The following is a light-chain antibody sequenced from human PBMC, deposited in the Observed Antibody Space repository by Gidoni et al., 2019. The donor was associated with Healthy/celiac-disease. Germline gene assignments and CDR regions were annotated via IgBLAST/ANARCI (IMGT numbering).Light chain of an antibody. CDR3: QQRSNCPLT. J-gene: IGKJ4*01. Sequence: EMVLTQSPATRSLSPGERATLSCRSSQGVSSYLAWYQQNPGQAPRLLIYDASNRATGIPARFSGSGPGTDFTLTISSLEPEDFAVYYCQQRSNCPLTFXGXTKVXIK. CDR1: QGVSSY. V-gene: IGKV3D-11*01. CDR2: DAS.